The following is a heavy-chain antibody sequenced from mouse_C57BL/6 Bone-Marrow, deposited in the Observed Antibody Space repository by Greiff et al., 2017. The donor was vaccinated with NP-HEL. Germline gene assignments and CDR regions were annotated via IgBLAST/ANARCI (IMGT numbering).Heavy chain of an antibody. V-gene: IGHV1-64*01. CDR3: ARLTTYDGYYGDY. Sequence: QVQLQQPGAELVKPGASVKLSCKASGYTFTSYWMHWVKQRPGQGLEWIGMIHPNSGSTNYNEKFKSKATLTVDKSSSTAYMQLSSLTSEDSAVYYCARLTTYDGYYGDYWGQGTTLTVSS. J-gene: IGHJ2*01. D-gene: IGHD2-3*01. CDR2: IHPNSGST. CDR1: GYTFTSYW.